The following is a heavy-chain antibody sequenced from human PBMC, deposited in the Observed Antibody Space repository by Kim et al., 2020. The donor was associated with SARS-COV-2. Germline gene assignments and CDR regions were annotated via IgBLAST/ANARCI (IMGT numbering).Heavy chain of an antibody. CDR3: AKDSRRVYSGDTYLYYYYGMDV. J-gene: IGHJ6*02. CDR2: IWYDGSNK. Sequence: GGSLRLSCAASGFTFSSYGMHWVRQAPGKGLEWVAVIWYDGSNKYYADPVKGGFTSSRDNSKNTLYLQMNSLRAEDTAVYYCAKDSRRVYSGDTYLYYYYGMDVWGQGDTVTLSS. V-gene: IGHV3-33*06. CDR1: GFTFSSYG. D-gene: IGHD5-12*01.